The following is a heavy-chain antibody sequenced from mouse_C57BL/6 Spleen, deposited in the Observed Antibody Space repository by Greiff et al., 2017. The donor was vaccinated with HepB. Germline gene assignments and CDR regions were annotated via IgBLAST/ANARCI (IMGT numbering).Heavy chain of an antibody. CDR1: GYSFTDYN. CDR2: INPNYGTT. D-gene: IGHD1-1*01. Sequence: VHVKQSGPELVKPGASVKISCKASGYSFTDYNMNWVKQSNGKSLEWIGVINPNYGTTSYNQKFKGKATLTVDQSSSTAYMQLNSLTSEDSAVYYCARSGIYWGAMDYWGQGTSVTVSS. CDR3: ARSGIYWGAMDY. V-gene: IGHV1-39*01. J-gene: IGHJ4*01.